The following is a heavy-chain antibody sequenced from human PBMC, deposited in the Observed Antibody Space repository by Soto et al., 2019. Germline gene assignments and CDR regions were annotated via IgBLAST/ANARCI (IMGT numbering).Heavy chain of an antibody. CDR3: ARDGAGH. Sequence: EVQLVESGGGLVQPGGSLRLSCAASGLTVSTYPMSWVRQAPGKGLEWVSVIYTGGGTHYADSVTGRFTISRDNSKNTVNLEMNSLRPEDTAVYDCARDGAGHWGQGTLVTVSS. CDR1: GLTVSTYP. CDR2: IYTGGGT. J-gene: IGHJ4*02. D-gene: IGHD6-19*01. V-gene: IGHV3-66*01.